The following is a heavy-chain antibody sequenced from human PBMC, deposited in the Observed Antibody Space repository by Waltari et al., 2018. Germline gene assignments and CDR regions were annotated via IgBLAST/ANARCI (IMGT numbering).Heavy chain of an antibody. D-gene: IGHD1-7*01. Sequence: QVQLVESGGGVVQPGTSLRLSCAASGFTFSSYGMHWVRQSPGQGRVLGGLIWYDGRNKDYADAVKGRFTISRDNSKNTLFLQMNSLRAEDTAVYYCARGEDIIGTILLGDYWGQGTLVTVSS. CDR2: IWYDGRNK. J-gene: IGHJ4*02. V-gene: IGHV3-33*01. CDR3: ARGEDIIGTILLGDY. CDR1: GFTFSSYG.